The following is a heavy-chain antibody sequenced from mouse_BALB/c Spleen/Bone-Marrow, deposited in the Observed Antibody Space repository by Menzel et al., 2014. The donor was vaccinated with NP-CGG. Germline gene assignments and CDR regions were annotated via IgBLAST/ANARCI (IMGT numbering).Heavy chain of an antibody. CDR2: INPSSGYT. J-gene: IGHJ3*01. Sequence: QVQLQQSGAELARPGASVKMSCKASGYTFAYYTVHWVKQRPGQGLEWIGYINPSSGYTNYNQKFKDKATLTTDKSSSTAYMQLSSLTSEDSAVYYCAREVYGSWFAYWGQGTLVTVSA. V-gene: IGHV1-4*01. CDR3: AREVYGSWFAY. CDR1: GYTFAYYT. D-gene: IGHD2-2*01.